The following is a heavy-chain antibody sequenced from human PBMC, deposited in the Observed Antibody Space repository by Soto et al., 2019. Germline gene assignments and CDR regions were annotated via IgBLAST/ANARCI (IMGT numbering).Heavy chain of an antibody. CDR2: IYYSGST. CDR1: GGSISSYY. J-gene: IGHJ4*02. Sequence: SETLSLTCTVSGGSISSYYWSWIRQPPGKGLEWIGYIYYSGSTNHNPSLKSRVTISVDTSKNQFSLKLSSVTAADTAVYYCASSYYYDSSGYFPLDYWGQGTLVTVSS. D-gene: IGHD3-22*01. CDR3: ASSYYYDSSGYFPLDY. V-gene: IGHV4-59*01.